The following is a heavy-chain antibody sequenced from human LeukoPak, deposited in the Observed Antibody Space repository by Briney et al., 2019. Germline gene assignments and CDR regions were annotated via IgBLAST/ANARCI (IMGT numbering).Heavy chain of an antibody. Sequence: SVKVSCKASGGTFSSYAISWVRQAPGQGLEWMGGIIPIFGTANYAQKFQGRVTITTDESTSTAYMELSSLRSEDTAVYYCAIFGVVKRTFDYWGQGTLVTVSS. CDR1: GGTFSSYA. CDR3: AIFGVVKRTFDY. V-gene: IGHV1-69*05. D-gene: IGHD3-3*01. J-gene: IGHJ4*02. CDR2: IIPIFGTA.